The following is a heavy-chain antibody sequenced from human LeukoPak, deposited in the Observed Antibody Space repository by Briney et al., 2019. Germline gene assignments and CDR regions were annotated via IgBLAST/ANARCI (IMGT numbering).Heavy chain of an antibody. J-gene: IGHJ2*01. CDR1: GYTFTSYG. CDR2: ISAYNGNT. V-gene: IGHV1-18*01. D-gene: IGHD6-19*01. Sequence: GASVKVSCKASGYTFTSYGISWVRQAPGQGLEWMGWISAYNGNTNYAQKLQGRVTITTDTSTSTAYMELRSLRSDDTAVYYCARDGSGWYYWYFDLWGRGTLVTVSS. CDR3: ARDGSGWYYWYFDL.